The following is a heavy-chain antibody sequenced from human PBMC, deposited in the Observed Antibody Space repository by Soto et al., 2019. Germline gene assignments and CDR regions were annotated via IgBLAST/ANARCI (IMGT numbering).Heavy chain of an antibody. D-gene: IGHD4-17*01. CDR1: GFTFDDYG. V-gene: IGHV3-20*04. J-gene: IGHJ4*02. CDR2: INWNGGST. CDR3: ARIPTVAPYFDY. Sequence: SLRLSCAASGFTFDDYGMSWVRQGPGKGLEWVSGINWNGGSTGYADSVKGRFTISRDNAKNSLYLQMNSLRAEDTAVYYCARIPTVAPYFDYWGQGTLVTVSS.